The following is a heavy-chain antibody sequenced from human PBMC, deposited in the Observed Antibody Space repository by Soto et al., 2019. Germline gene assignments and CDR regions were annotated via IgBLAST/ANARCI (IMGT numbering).Heavy chain of an antibody. CDR3: ARDRPPGYSSSWYGNGMDV. V-gene: IGHV3-21*01. J-gene: IGHJ6*02. Sequence: GSLRLSCAASGFTFSSYSMNWVRQAPGKGLEWVSSISSSSSYIYYADSVKGRFTISRDNAKNSLYLQMNSLRAEDTAVYYCARDRPPGYSSSWYGNGMDVWGQGTTVTVSS. CDR2: ISSSSSYI. D-gene: IGHD6-13*01. CDR1: GFTFSSYS.